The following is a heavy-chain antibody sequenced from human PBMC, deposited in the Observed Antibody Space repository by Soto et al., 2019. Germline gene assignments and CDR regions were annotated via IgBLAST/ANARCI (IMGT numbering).Heavy chain of an antibody. Sequence: QVRLVQSGAEVKKPGSSVKVSCKASGGTFSSYAISWVRQAPGQGLEWMGGIIPISGTANYAQKFQGRVTITADESTSTAYMELSSLRSEDTAVYYCARSQGSSTTLEIYYYYYYGMDVWGQGTKVTVSS. CDR2: IIPISGTA. CDR1: GGTFSSYA. J-gene: IGHJ6*02. D-gene: IGHD2-2*01. CDR3: ARSQGSSTTLEIYYYYYYGMDV. V-gene: IGHV1-69*01.